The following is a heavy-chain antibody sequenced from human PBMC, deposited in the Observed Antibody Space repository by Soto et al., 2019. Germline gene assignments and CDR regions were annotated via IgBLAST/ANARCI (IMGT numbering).Heavy chain of an antibody. Sequence: GGSLRLSCAASGFTFSGYGMHWVRQAPGKGLEWVAVIWYDGSNKYYADSVKGRFTISRDNSKNTLYLQMNSLRAEDTAVYYCARETGGHYYYGMDVWGQGTTVTVSS. CDR2: IWYDGSNK. D-gene: IGHD3-16*01. V-gene: IGHV3-33*01. CDR1: GFTFSGYG. CDR3: ARETGGHYYYGMDV. J-gene: IGHJ6*02.